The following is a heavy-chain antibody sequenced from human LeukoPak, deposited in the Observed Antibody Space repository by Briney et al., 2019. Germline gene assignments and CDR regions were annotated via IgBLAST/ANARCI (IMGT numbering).Heavy chain of an antibody. J-gene: IGHJ4*02. CDR1: GFTFSSYS. CDR3: ARDHYYDSSGYYGY. V-gene: IGHV3-21*01. Sequence: GGSLRLSCAASGFTFSSYSMHWVRQAPGKGLEWISSISSSSSYIYYADSVKGRFTISRDNAKNSLYLQMNSLRAEDTAVYYCARDHYYDSSGYYGYWGQGTLVTVSS. CDR2: ISSSSSYI. D-gene: IGHD3-22*01.